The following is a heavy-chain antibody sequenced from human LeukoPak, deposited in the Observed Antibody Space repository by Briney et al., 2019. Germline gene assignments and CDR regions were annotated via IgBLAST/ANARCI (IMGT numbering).Heavy chain of an antibody. CDR1: GFTFNRYA. Sequence: GGSLRLSCAASGFTFNRYAMTWVSQAPGKGLEWGSAISGSGGNTYYADSVKGRFTISRDSSRNTVYLQMNNLRAEDTAIYYCAKARDGFGVDTIDYWGQGTLVTVSS. CDR3: AKARDGFGVDTIDY. D-gene: IGHD3-3*01. V-gene: IGHV3-23*01. J-gene: IGHJ4*02. CDR2: ISGSGGNT.